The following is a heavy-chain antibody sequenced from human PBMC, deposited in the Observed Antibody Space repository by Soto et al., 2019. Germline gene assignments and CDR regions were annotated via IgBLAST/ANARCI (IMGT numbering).Heavy chain of an antibody. CDR1: GGSISSYY. CDR3: ARGGAVRWFDP. J-gene: IGHJ5*02. CDR2: IYYSGST. Sequence: SETLSLTCTVSGGSISSYYWSWIRQPPGKGLEWIGYIYYSGSTNYNPSLNSRVTISVDTSKNQFSLKLSSVTAADTAVYYCARGGAVRWFDPWGQGTLVTVSS. D-gene: IGHD3-16*01. V-gene: IGHV4-59*01.